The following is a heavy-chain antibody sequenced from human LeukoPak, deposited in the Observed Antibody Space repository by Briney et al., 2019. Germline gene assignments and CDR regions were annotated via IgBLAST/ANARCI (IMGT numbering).Heavy chain of an antibody. CDR1: GYTFTSYY. D-gene: IGHD4-17*01. J-gene: IGHJ4*02. CDR3: ARDRRYGVPPYYFDY. Sequence: ASVKVSCKASGYTFTSYYMHWVRQAPGQGLEWMGIINPSGGSTSYAQKFQGRVTMTRDTSTSTVYMELSSLRSEDTAVYYCARDRRYGVPPYYFDYWGQGTLVTVSS. CDR2: INPSGGST. V-gene: IGHV1-46*01.